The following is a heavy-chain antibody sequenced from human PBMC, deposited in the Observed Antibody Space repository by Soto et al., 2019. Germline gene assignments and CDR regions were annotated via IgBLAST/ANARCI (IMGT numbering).Heavy chain of an antibody. Sequence: ASVKVSCKASGGTFSSYAISWVRQAPGQGLEWMGGIIPIFGTANYAQKFQGRVTITADESTSTAYMELSSLRSEDTAVYYCARKKVPAGRWYDYWGQGTLVTVSS. V-gene: IGHV1-69*13. J-gene: IGHJ4*02. CDR2: IIPIFGTA. CDR3: ARKKVPAGRWYDY. D-gene: IGHD2-15*01. CDR1: GGTFSSYA.